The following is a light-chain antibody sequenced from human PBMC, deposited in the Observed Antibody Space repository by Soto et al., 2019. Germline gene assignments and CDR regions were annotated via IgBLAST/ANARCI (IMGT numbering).Light chain of an antibody. V-gene: IGKV3-15*01. J-gene: IGKJ3*01. CDR2: GAS. CDR1: QSVSTN. CDR3: QQYNKWLRI. Sequence: EIVMTQSPATLSVSPGERATVSCRASQSVSTNLAWYQQKPGQAPRLLIYGASTRASGIPARFSGSGSGTDFSLTISSLQSEDFAVYYCQQYNKWLRIFGPGTRVEIK.